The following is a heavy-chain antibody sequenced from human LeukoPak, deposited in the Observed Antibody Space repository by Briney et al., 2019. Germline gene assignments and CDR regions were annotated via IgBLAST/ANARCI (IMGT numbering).Heavy chain of an antibody. D-gene: IGHD4-17*01. Sequence: AGGSLRLSCAACGFTFSSYDMHWVRQATGKGLEWVSAISGSGGSTYYADSVKGRFTISRDNSKNTLYLQMNSLRAEDTAVYYCAKADDYGDYVSAFDIWGQGTMVTVSS. CDR3: AKADDYGDYVSAFDI. J-gene: IGHJ3*02. V-gene: IGHV3-23*01. CDR1: GFTFSSYD. CDR2: ISGSGGST.